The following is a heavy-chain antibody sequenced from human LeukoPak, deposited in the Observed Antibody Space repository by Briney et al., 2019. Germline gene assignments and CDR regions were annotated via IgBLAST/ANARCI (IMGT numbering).Heavy chain of an antibody. CDR1: GGTFSSYA. J-gene: IGHJ3*02. Sequence: GASVKVSCKASGGTFSSYAISWVRQAPGQGLEWMGGIIPIFGTANYAQKFQGRVTITADESTSTAYMELSSLRSEDTAVYYCARALGYSGYDGGDAFDIWGQGTMVTVSS. CDR3: ARALGYSGYDGGDAFDI. CDR2: IIPIFGTA. V-gene: IGHV1-69*13. D-gene: IGHD5-12*01.